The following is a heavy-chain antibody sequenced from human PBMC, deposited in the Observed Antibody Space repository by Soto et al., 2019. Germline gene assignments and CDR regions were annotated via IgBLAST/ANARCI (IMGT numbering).Heavy chain of an antibody. CDR2: ISPLEST. V-gene: IGHV4-30-2*06. CDR1: GASISYGGFS. CDR3: ARGGGYDSFDY. Sequence: QLQLQESGSGLVKTSETLSLTCTVSGASISYGGFSWSWIRQSPGKGLEWIGYISPLESTYFHPSFKSRITMSIDRTMNQFSLKLSSVTAADMAVYYCARGGGYDSFDYWGQGVLVTVSS. D-gene: IGHD5-12*01. J-gene: IGHJ4*02.